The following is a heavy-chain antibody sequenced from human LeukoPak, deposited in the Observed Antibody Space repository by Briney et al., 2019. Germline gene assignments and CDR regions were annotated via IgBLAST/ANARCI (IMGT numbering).Heavy chain of an antibody. Sequence: GGSLRLSCAANGFTLRGHSMNWVRQAPGKGLDWVSSISPTGICIYYQDSVKGRFTISRDNSKNTLYLQMNSLRAEDTAVYYCATDFIAAAGTDYWGQGTLVTVSS. CDR3: ATDFIAAAGTDY. CDR2: ISPTGICI. CDR1: GFTLRGHS. D-gene: IGHD6-13*01. J-gene: IGHJ4*02. V-gene: IGHV3-21*01.